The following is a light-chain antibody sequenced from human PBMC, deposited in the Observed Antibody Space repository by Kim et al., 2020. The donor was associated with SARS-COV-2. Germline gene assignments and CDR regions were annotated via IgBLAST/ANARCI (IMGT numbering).Light chain of an antibody. CDR3: CSYAGSSTSYLL. J-gene: IGLJ3*02. Sequence: LTQPASVSGSPGQSITISCTGTSSDVGSYNLVSWYQQHPGKAPKLMIYEVSKRPSGVSNRFSGSKSGNTASLTISGLQSEDEADYYCCSYAGSSTSYLLSAEGT. V-gene: IGLV2-23*02. CDR1: SSDVGSYNL. CDR2: EVS.